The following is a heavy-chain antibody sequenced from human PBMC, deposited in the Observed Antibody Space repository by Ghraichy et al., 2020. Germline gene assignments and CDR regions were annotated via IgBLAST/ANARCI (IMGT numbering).Heavy chain of an antibody. Sequence: GESLRLSCAASGFVFNTFCMNWVRQAPGKGLEWVATIGPNTNYIYYSDSMKGRFTISRDNANNSLYLHMNSLRAEDTAVYYCARVRYDYDSSFYPDFDYWGQGTLVTVSS. CDR3: ARVRYDYDSSFYPDFDY. CDR2: IGPNTNYI. J-gene: IGHJ4*02. V-gene: IGHV3-21*01. D-gene: IGHD3-22*01. CDR1: GFVFNTFC.